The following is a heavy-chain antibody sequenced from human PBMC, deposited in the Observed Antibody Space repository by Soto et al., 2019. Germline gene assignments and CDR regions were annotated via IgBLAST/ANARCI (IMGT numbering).Heavy chain of an antibody. CDR3: AKAGSHIVPNGINY. CDR2: ISGSGGST. V-gene: IGHV3-23*01. D-gene: IGHD5-12*01. Sequence: EVQLLESGGGLVQPGGSLRLSCAASGFTFSSYAMSWVRQAPGKGLEWVSAISGSGGSTYYADSVKGRFTISRDNSKNTLYLQMNXXRAEDTDVYYCAKAGSHIVPNGINYWGQGTLVTVSS. J-gene: IGHJ4*02. CDR1: GFTFSSYA.